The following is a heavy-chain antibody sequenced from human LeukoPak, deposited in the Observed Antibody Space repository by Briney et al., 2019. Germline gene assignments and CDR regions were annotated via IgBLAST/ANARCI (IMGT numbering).Heavy chain of an antibody. CDR2: ISSSSSNI. CDR3: ARDWSGDY. J-gene: IGHJ4*02. CDR1: GFTFSSYS. V-gene: IGHV3-48*01. Sequence: GGSLRLSCAASGFTFSSYSVKWVRQAPGKGLEWVSYISSSSSNIYYADSVKGRFTISRDNAKNSLYLQMNSLRAEDTAVYYCARDWSGDYWGQGNLVTVSS.